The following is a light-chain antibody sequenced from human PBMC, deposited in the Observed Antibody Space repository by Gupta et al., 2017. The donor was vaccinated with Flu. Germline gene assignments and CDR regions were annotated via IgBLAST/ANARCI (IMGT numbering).Light chain of an antibody. J-gene: IGLJ3*02. CDR2: END. Sequence: SNSNSGKNFVSWYQQLPVTAPKLLIYENDKRPSGVPDRFSGSKSATSATLDITGLQTGDEADYYCGTWDSSLSAGVFGGGTKLTVL. V-gene: IGLV1-51*02. CDR1: NSNSGKNF. CDR3: GTWDSSLSAGV.